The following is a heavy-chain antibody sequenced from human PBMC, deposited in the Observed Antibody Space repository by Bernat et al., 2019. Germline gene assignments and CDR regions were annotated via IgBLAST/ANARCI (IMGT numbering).Heavy chain of an antibody. J-gene: IGHJ4*02. CDR1: GFTFSNYP. D-gene: IGHD1-1*01. V-gene: IGHV3-21*05. Sequence: EVQLVESGGGLVKPGGSLRLSCEASGFTFSNYPMNWVRQAPGKGLEWVAYINHDGSYIHYPDSLKGRFTISRDRAKNSLYLQMSSLRAEDTAVYYCARDYNGNFDYWGQGALVTVSS. CDR3: ARDYNGNFDY. CDR2: INHDGSYI.